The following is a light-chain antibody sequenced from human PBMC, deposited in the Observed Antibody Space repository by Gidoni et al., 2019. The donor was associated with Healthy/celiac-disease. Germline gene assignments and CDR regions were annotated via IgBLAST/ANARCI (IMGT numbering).Light chain of an antibody. V-gene: IGKV3-11*01. CDR3: QQRSNWPPFT. Sequence: EIVLTQSPATLSLSPGERATLSCRASQSVSSYLAWYQQKPGQAPRLLIYDASNRATGIPARFSGSGSGTDFTLTISSLEPEDFAVYYCQQRSNWPPFTFGPGTKVDIE. J-gene: IGKJ3*01. CDR2: DAS. CDR1: QSVSSY.